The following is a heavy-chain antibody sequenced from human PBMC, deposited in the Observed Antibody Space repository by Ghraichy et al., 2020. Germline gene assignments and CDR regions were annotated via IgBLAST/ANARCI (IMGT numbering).Heavy chain of an antibody. D-gene: IGHD1-1*01. J-gene: IGHJ4*02. CDR2: TYYRSKWYN. Sequence: SQTLSLTCAISGDSVSSNSAAWNWIRQSPSRGLEWLGRTYYRSKWYNDYAVSVKSRMTINADTSKNQFSLQLNSVTPDDTAVYFCARGTGTGFNYWGQGTLVPVSS. CDR1: GDSVSSNSAA. V-gene: IGHV6-1*01. CDR3: ARGTGTGFNY.